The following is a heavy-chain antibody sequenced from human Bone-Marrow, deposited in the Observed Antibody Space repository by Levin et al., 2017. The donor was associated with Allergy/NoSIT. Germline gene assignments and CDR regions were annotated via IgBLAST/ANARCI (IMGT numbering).Heavy chain of an antibody. CDR1: GVSVRSGSYY. J-gene: IGHJ4*02. CDR3: ARLSGSYYITD. CDR2: IYYSGST. D-gene: IGHD3-10*01. V-gene: IGHV4-61*01. Sequence: SQTLSLTCTVSGVSVRSGSYYWSWIRQPPGKGLEWIGYIYYSGSTKYNPSLKSRITISIDTSKSQFSLKLSSVTAADTAVYYCARLSGSYYITDWGQGTLVTVSS.